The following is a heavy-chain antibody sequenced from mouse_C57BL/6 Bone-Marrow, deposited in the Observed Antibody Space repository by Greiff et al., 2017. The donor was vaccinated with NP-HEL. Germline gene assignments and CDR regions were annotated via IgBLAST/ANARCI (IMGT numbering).Heavy chain of an antibody. Sequence: VQLQQSGAELVRPGASVKLSCTASGFNIKDDYMHWVKQRPEQGLEWIGWIDPENGDTEYASKFQGKATITADTSSNTAYLQLSSLTSEDTAVYYCTTSLPYYYGSSPFDYWGQGTTLTVSS. CDR2: IDPENGDT. J-gene: IGHJ2*01. V-gene: IGHV14-4*01. CDR3: TTSLPYYYGSSPFDY. D-gene: IGHD1-1*01. CDR1: GFNIKDDY.